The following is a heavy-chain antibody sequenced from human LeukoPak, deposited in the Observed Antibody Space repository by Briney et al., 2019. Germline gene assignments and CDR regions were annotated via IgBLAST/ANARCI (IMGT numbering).Heavy chain of an antibody. Sequence: ASVKVSCKASGYTFTNYFIHWVRQAPGQGLEWMGIINPSGGSTSYAQKFQGRVTMTRDTSTSTVYMELSSLRSEDTAVYYCARDHDSSGYYRDWGQGTLVTVSS. CDR2: INPSGGST. V-gene: IGHV1-46*01. CDR3: ARDHDSSGYYRD. CDR1: GYTFTNYF. D-gene: IGHD3-22*01. J-gene: IGHJ4*02.